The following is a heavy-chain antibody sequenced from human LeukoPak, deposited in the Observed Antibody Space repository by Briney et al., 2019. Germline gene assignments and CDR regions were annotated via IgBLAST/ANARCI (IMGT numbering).Heavy chain of an antibody. J-gene: IGHJ4*02. D-gene: IGHD6-19*01. CDR2: IYYSGST. CDR3: ARYSIAVAGFDY. CDR1: GGSISSYY. V-gene: IGHV4-39*07. Sequence: SETLSLTCTVSGGSISSYYWGWIRQPPGKGLEWIGSIYYSGSTYYNPSLKGRVTISIDTSKNLFSLKLSSMTAADTAIYYCARYSIAVAGFDYWGQGTLVTVSS.